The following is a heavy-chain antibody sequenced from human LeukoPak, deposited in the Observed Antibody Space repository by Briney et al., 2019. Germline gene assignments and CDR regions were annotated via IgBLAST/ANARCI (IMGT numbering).Heavy chain of an antibody. CDR1: GGTFSSYA. J-gene: IGHJ4*02. CDR3: ASAAGLRNDY. V-gene: IGHV1-69*04. CDR2: IIPIFGIA. D-gene: IGHD5-12*01. Sequence: EASVKVSCKASGGTFSSYAISWVRQAPGQGLEWMGRIIPIFGIANYAQKFQGRVTITADKSTSTAYTELSSLRSEDTAVYYCASAAGLRNDYWGQGTLVTVSS.